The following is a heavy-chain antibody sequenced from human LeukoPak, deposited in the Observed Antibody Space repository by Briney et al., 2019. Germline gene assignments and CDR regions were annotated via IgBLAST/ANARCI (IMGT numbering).Heavy chain of an antibody. J-gene: IGHJ5*02. D-gene: IGHD2-2*01. CDR1: XYTFTSYA. CDR3: ARVGTGYCSSTSCYGPRLWFDP. CDR2: XNAGNGNT. Sequence: ASVXVXXKXSXYTFTSYAMHXXRQAPGQRLXXXGXXNAGNGNTKYSQKFQGRVTITRDTSASTAYMELSSLRSEDTAVYYCARVGTGYCSSTSCYGPRLWFDPWGQGTLVTVSS. V-gene: IGHV1-3*01.